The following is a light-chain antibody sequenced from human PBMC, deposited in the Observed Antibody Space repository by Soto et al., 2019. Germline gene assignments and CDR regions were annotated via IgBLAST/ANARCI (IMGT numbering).Light chain of an antibody. CDR1: SGHSSDA. Sequence: QPVLTQPPSASASLGASVKLTCTLSSGHSSDAIAWHQQQPEKGPRYLMKLNSDGSHNKGDGIPDRFSGSSSGAERYLTISSLQSEDEADYYCQTWGTGIRVFGGGTQLTVL. CDR3: QTWGTGIRV. CDR2: LNSDGSH. J-gene: IGLJ3*02. V-gene: IGLV4-69*01.